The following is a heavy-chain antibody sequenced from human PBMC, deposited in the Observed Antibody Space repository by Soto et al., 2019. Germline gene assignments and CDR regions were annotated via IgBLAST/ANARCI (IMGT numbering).Heavy chain of an antibody. CDR1: KFTFSTYA. D-gene: IGHD4-17*01. CDR2: ITSSGDGT. V-gene: IGHV3-23*01. J-gene: IGHJ3*01. Sequence: EVQVLESGGGSIQPGGSLSLSCATSKFTFSTYAMTWVRQAPGEGLEWVSSITSSGDGTSYADSVRGRFTISRDNSKNTLYLRMNSLRVEDTAVYYCTRDPNGDYIGAFDFWGQGMLVTVSS. CDR3: TRDPNGDYIGAFDF.